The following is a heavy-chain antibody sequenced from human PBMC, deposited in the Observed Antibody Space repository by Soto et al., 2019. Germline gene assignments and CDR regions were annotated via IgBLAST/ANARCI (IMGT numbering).Heavy chain of an antibody. CDR1: GFTFSSYE. Sequence: SLRLSCAASGFTFSSYEMNWVRQAPGKGLEWVSYISSSGSTIYYADSVKGRFTISRDNAKNSLYLPMNSLRAEDTAVYYCARAAYSAMDAWGQGTTFAVAS. CDR3: ARAAYSAMDA. CDR2: ISSSGSTI. V-gene: IGHV3-48*03. J-gene: IGHJ6*02. D-gene: IGHD2-15*01.